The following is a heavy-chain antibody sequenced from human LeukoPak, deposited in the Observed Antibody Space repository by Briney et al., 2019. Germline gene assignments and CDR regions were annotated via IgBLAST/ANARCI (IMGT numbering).Heavy chain of an antibody. J-gene: IGHJ4*02. D-gene: IGHD3-10*01. V-gene: IGHV3-11*01. CDR1: GFTFSDYY. CDR3: ARDQPMVRGVIAFDY. Sequence: GGSLRLSCAASGFTFSDYYMSWIRQAPGKGLEWVSYISSSGSTIYYADSVKGRFTISRDNAKNSLYLQMNSLRAEDTAVYYCARDQPMVRGVIAFDYWGQGTLVTVSS. CDR2: ISSSGSTI.